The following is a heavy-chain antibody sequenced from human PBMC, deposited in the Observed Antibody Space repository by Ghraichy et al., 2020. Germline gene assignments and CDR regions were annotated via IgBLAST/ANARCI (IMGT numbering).Heavy chain of an antibody. CDR2: ISAYNGNT. Sequence: ASVKVSCKASGYTFTSYGISWVRQAPGQGLEWMGWISAYNGNTNYAQKLQGRVTMTTDTSTSTAYMELRSLRSDDTAVYYCARDTGIIKYYDILTGYYPGLWGQGTLVTVSS. J-gene: IGHJ4*02. V-gene: IGHV1-18*04. CDR1: GYTFTSYG. CDR3: ARDTGIIKYYDILTGYYPGL. D-gene: IGHD3-9*01.